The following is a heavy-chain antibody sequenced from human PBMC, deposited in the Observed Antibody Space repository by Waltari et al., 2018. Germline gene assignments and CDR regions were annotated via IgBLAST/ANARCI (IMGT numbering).Heavy chain of an antibody. CDR2: IGTTSSSI. CDR3: ASPSLGSGSYWAFDI. CDR1: VITFSNYR. J-gene: IGHJ3*02. D-gene: IGHD3-10*01. V-gene: IGHV3-48*02. Sequence: EVQLVESGGGLVQPGGSLRLSRAASVITFSNYRMNWVRPAPGRGLEWVLYIGTTSSSISYADSVKGRFTISRDNAKNSLYLQMNSLRDEDTAVYYCASPSLGSGSYWAFDIWGQGTMVTVSS.